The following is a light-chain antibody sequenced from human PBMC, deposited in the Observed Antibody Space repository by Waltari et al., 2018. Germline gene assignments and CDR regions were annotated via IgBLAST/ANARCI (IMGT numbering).Light chain of an antibody. CDR3: QQSYTSPEVT. V-gene: IGKV1-39*01. CDR2: AAS. J-gene: IGKJ4*01. Sequence: DIQLTQSPASLSAFVGDRVTITCRASEYISNYLNWYQQQPGKAPNFLIFAASNLRGGGPSRFSGSGSGTEVTLIISSLQPEDFATYYCQQSYTSPEVTFGGGTTME. CDR1: EYISNY.